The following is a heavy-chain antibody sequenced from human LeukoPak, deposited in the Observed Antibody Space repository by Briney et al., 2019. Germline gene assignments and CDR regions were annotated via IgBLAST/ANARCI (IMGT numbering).Heavy chain of an antibody. CDR3: AKDMGLRDGYNLGSHY. V-gene: IGHV3-9*01. CDR2: ISWNSHNI. Sequence: PGRSLRLSCSASGFTFDDYAIHWVRQAPGKSLEWVSAISWNSHNIGYADSVKGRFTISRDNAKNSLYPQMNSLRAEDTALYYCAKDMGLRDGYNLGSHYWGQGTLVTVSS. D-gene: IGHD5-24*01. J-gene: IGHJ4*02. CDR1: GFTFDDYA.